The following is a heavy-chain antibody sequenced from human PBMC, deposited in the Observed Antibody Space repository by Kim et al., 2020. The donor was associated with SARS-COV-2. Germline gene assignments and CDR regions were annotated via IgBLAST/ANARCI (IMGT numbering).Heavy chain of an antibody. CDR2: INTNTGNP. Sequence: ASVKVSYKASGYTFSSNAINWVRQAPGQGLEWMGWINTNTGNPTYAQGFTGRFVFSLGTSVSTAYLQISSLKAEDTAVYYCARNMQDYGDWYYYGMDVWGRGTTVTVSS. J-gene: IGHJ6*02. D-gene: IGHD4-17*01. CDR1: GYTFSSNA. CDR3: ARNMQDYGDWYYYGMDV. V-gene: IGHV7-4-1*02.